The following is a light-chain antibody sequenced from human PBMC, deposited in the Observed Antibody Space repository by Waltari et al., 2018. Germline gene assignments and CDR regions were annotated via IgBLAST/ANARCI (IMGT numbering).Light chain of an antibody. CDR3: SSYAGSNNRYV. CDR1: SSDAGGYNY. CDR2: EVS. J-gene: IGLJ1*01. Sequence: QSALTQPPSASGSPAQSVPISCTGTSSDAGGYNYVSWYQQHPGKAPNLMIYEVSKRPSGVPDRFSGSKSGNTASLTVSGLQAEDEADYYCSSYAGSNNRYVFGTGTKVTVL. V-gene: IGLV2-8*01.